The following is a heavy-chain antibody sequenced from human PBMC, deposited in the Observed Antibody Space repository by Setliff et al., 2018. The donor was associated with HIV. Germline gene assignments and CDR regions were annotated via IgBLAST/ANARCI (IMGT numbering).Heavy chain of an antibody. V-gene: IGHV3-21*01. D-gene: IGHD4-17*01. Sequence: GGSLRLSCAASGFTFSSYSMNWVRQAPGKGLEWVSSISSSSSYIYYADSVKGRFTISRDNAKNSLYLQMNSLRAEDTAVYYCARWTFLDYGVSSGDAFDFWGRGTMVTVSS. CDR2: ISSSSSYI. J-gene: IGHJ3*01. CDR3: ARWTFLDYGVSSGDAFDF. CDR1: GFTFSSYS.